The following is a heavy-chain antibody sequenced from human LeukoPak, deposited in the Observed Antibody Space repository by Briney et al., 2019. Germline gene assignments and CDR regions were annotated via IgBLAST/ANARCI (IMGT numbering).Heavy chain of an antibody. J-gene: IGHJ6*04. CDR3: TNGAGYSSSWYGTDYYYGMDV. D-gene: IGHD6-13*01. V-gene: IGHV3-49*04. Sequence: GGSLRLSCTASGFPFGDYAMSWVRQAPGKGLEWVGFIRSKAYGGTTEYAASVKGRFTISRDDSKSIAYLQMNSLKTEDTAVYYCTNGAGYSSSWYGTDYYYGMDVWGKGTTVTVSS. CDR2: IRSKAYGGTT. CDR1: GFPFGDYA.